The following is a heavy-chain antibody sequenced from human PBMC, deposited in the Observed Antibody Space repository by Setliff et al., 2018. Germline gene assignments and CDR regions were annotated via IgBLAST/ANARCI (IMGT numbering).Heavy chain of an antibody. Sequence: SETLSLTCAVSGGSISDNNWWSWVRQPPGKGLEWIGEINHSGSSNYNPSLKSRVTISVETSKNQFSLNLSSVTAADTAVYCCARGPRYSGSYYVNYWGQGTLVTVSS. CDR3: ARGPRYSGSYYVNY. D-gene: IGHD1-26*01. V-gene: IGHV4-4*01. CDR2: INHSGSS. CDR1: GGSISDNNW. J-gene: IGHJ4*02.